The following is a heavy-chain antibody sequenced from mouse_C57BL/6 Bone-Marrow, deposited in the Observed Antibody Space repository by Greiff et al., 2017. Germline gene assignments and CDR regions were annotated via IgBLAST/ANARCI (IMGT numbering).Heavy chain of an antibody. D-gene: IGHD1-1*01. CDR3: ASALDYYGCTFEY. V-gene: IGHV1-69*01. Sequence: QVQLQQSGAELVRPGASVKLSCKASGYTFTSYWMHWVKQRPGHGLEWIGAIDPYDSYTNYNQKFKGKSTLTAEKSSSTAYMQLSSLTSEDSAVYYCASALDYYGCTFEYWGKGTTVTVSS. CDR1: GYTFTSYW. CDR2: IDPYDSYT. J-gene: IGHJ2*01.